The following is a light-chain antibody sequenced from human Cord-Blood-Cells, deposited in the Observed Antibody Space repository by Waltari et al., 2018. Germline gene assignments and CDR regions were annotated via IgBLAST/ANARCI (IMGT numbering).Light chain of an antibody. CDR3: SSYTSSSTLV. Sequence: QSALTQPASVSGSPGQSITISCTVTSTDVGGYNYVSWYQQHPGKAPTLMIYEDSTRPSGVSNRFSGSKSGNTASLTISGLQAEDEADYYCSSYTSSSTLVFGTGTKVTVL. CDR1: STDVGGYNY. V-gene: IGLV2-14*01. J-gene: IGLJ1*01. CDR2: EDS.